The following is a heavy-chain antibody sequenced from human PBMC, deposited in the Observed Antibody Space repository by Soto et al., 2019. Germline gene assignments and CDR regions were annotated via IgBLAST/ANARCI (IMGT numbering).Heavy chain of an antibody. Sequence: KTSETLSLTSTVSGGSFSGYFWTWSRQPPGKGLDWLAEINHSGITNYNPSVESRVSMSVDTSKNHFSLRLYSVTAADTAVYYCVRGPYNYNSRYFDYWGQGTLVTVSS. CDR1: GGSFSGYF. D-gene: IGHD1-1*01. J-gene: IGHJ4*02. V-gene: IGHV4-34*01. CDR3: VRGPYNYNSRYFDY. CDR2: INHSGIT.